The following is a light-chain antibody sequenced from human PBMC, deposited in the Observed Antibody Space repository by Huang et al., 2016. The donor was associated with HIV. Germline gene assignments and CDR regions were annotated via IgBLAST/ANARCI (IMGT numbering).Light chain of an antibody. V-gene: IGKV3-20*01. CDR1: QSLSSSY. CDR2: HTS. J-gene: IGKJ1*01. CDR3: QQHDASSWT. Sequence: EIVLTQSPGTLSLSPGERATLSCRATQSLSSSYLAWYQQKPGQAPRLLIHHTSSRANGISDRFSGSGSGTDFALTISRLEPEDFAVYYCQQHDASSWTFGQGTKVEI.